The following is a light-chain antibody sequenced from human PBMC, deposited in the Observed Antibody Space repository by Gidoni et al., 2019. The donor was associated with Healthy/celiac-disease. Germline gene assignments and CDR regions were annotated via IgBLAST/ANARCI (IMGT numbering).Light chain of an antibody. V-gene: IGKV4-1*01. CDR1: QSVLYSSNNKNY. J-gene: IGKJ4*01. CDR3: QQYYSTPPALT. Sequence: DIVMTQSPDSLAVSLGERATINCKSSQSVLYSSNNKNYLAWYQQKPGQPPKLLIYWESTRESGVPDRFSGSGSGTDFTLTISSLQAEDVAVYYCQQYYSTPPALTFGGGTKVEIK. CDR2: WES.